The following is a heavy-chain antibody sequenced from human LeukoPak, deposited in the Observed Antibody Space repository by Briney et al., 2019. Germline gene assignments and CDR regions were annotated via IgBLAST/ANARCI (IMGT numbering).Heavy chain of an antibody. V-gene: IGHV1-2*04. CDR3: ARSEDPSSSWHEGLLISGAKGGAFDI. CDR1: GYTFTGYY. CDR2: INPNSGGT. J-gene: IGHJ3*02. D-gene: IGHD6-13*01. Sequence: VASVKVSCKASGYTFTGYYMHWVRQAPGQGLEWMGWINPNSGGTNYAQKFQGWVTMTRDTSISTAYMELSRLRSDDTAVYYCARSEDPSSSWHEGLLISGAKGGAFDIWGQGTMVTVSS.